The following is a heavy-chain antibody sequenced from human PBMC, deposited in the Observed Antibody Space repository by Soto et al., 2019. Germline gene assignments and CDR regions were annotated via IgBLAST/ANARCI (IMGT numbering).Heavy chain of an antibody. CDR3: TKHAPDDSSGYYPLGY. V-gene: IGHV4-39*01. Sequence: SETLSLTCTVSGGSISSSSYYWGWIRQPPGMGLEWIGSIYYSGSTYYNPSPKSRVTISVDPSKNQFSLKLSSVTAADTAVFYCTKHAPDDSSGYYPLGYWGQGTLVTVSS. J-gene: IGHJ4*02. D-gene: IGHD3-22*01. CDR1: GGSISSSSYY. CDR2: IYYSGST.